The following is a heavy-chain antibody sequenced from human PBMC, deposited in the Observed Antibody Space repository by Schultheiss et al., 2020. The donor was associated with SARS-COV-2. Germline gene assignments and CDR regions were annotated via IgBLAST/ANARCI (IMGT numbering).Heavy chain of an antibody. CDR3: ARDHCSSTSCYISGRFDP. Sequence: SETLSLTCTVSGGSISSYYWSWIRQPPGKGLEWIGYIYYSGSTNYNPSLKSRVTISVDTSKNQFSLKLSSVTAADTAVYYCARDHCSSTSCYISGRFDPWGQGTLVTVSS. CDR1: GGSISSYY. V-gene: IGHV4-59*01. J-gene: IGHJ5*02. D-gene: IGHD2-2*02. CDR2: IYYSGST.